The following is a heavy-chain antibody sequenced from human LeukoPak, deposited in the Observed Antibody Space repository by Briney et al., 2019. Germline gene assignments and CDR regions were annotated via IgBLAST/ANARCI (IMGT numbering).Heavy chain of an antibody. CDR1: GYTFTSYD. CDR2: MNPNSGNT. J-gene: IGHJ4*02. CDR3: ARLGIAAAGYCFDY. V-gene: IGHV1-8*03. D-gene: IGHD6-13*01. Sequence: ASVKVSCKASGYTFTSYDINWVRQATGQGLEWMGWMNPNSGNTGYAQKFQGRVTITRNTSISTAYMELSSLRSEDTAVYYCARLGIAAAGYCFDYWGQGTLVTVSS.